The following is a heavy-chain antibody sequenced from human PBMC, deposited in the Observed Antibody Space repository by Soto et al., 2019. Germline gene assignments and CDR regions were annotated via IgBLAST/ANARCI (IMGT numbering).Heavy chain of an antibody. V-gene: IGHV1-18*01. D-gene: IGHD3-22*01. CDR2: ISAYNGNT. CDR3: ARELYYYDSSGYSPLFDY. Sequence: QVQLVQSGAEVKKPGASVKVSCKASGYTFTSYGISWVRQAPGQGLEWMGWISAYNGNTNYAQKLQGRVTMTTDTSTSTAYMELSSLRSDDTAVYYCARELYYYDSSGYSPLFDYWGQGTLVTVSS. CDR1: GYTFTSYG. J-gene: IGHJ4*02.